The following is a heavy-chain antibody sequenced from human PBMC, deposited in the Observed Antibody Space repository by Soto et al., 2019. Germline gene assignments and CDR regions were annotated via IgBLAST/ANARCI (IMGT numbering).Heavy chain of an antibody. J-gene: IGHJ4*02. D-gene: IGHD3-16*02. V-gene: IGHV1-46*03. CDR1: GYTFTSYY. Sequence: GASVKVSCKASGYTFTSYYMHWVRQAPGQGLEWMGIINPSGGSTSYAQKFQGRVTMTRDTSTGTVYMELSSLRSEDTAVYYCARLTWGSYRYEVYFDYWGQGTLVTVSS. CDR2: INPSGGST. CDR3: ARLTWGSYRYEVYFDY.